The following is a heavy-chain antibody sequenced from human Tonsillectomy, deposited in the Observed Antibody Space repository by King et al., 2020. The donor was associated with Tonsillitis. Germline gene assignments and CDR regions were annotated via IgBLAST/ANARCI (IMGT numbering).Heavy chain of an antibody. V-gene: IGHV3-30*04. CDR1: AFTFRTYV. Sequence: VQLVESGGGVVQPGTSLRLSCEVSAFTFRTYVLDWVRQAPGKGLEWVAVISYDGKNKVYAESGKGRFTISRDNSKNTLFMKLNSLRPEDTVVYYCAVRRDCSDSNCYNAFYIWGQGTMVTVSS. CDR2: ISYDGKNK. J-gene: IGHJ3*02. D-gene: IGHD2-2*02. CDR3: AVRRDCSDSNCYNAFYI.